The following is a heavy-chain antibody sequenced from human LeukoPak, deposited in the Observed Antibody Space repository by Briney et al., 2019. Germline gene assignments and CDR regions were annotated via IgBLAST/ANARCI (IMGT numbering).Heavy chain of an antibody. CDR3: VRDLGWCTGGVCAL. CDR1: GFRLRDYW. CDR2: IRGDGTIT. J-gene: IGHJ4*02. V-gene: IGHV3-74*03. Sequence: GGSLRLSCAASGFRLRDYWMQWVRQVPGKGLLWVSRIRGDGTITEYADPVKGRFTISRDNAENTLHLQMNSLRAEDTAVYFCVRDLGWCTGGVCALWGQGTPVTVSS. D-gene: IGHD2-8*02.